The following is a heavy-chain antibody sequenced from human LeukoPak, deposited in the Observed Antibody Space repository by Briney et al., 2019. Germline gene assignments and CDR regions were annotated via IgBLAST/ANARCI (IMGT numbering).Heavy chain of an antibody. J-gene: IGHJ4*02. CDR1: GHTFIGYF. Sequence: ASVKVSCKASGHTFIGYFMNWVRQAPGQGLEWMGRINPNSGGTNYAQKFQGRVTMTRDTSISTAYMELSRLRSDDTAVYYCARDHEDCSSASCYDWGQGTLVTVSS. D-gene: IGHD2-2*01. CDR3: ARDHEDCSSASCYD. V-gene: IGHV1-2*06. CDR2: INPNSGGT.